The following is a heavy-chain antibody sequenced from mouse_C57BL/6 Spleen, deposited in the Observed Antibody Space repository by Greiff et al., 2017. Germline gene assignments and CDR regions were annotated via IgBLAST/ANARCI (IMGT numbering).Heavy chain of an antibody. CDR2: IYPGDGDT. Sequence: QVQLKESGAELVKPGASVKIFCKASGYAFSSYWMNWVKQRPGKGLEWIGQIYPGDGDTNYNGKFKGKATLTADKSSSTAYMQLSSLTSEDSAVYFCARSDDYPCYFDYWGQGTTLTVSS. CDR1: GYAFSSYW. D-gene: IGHD2-4*01. CDR3: ARSDDYPCYFDY. V-gene: IGHV1-80*01. J-gene: IGHJ2*01.